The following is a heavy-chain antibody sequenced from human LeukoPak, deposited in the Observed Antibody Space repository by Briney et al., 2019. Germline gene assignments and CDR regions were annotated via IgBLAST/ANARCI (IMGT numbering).Heavy chain of an antibody. CDR3: ARDLPYGDYVHPFDY. J-gene: IGHJ4*02. V-gene: IGHV4-34*01. Sequence: EINHSGSTNYNPSLKSRVTISVDTSKNQFSLKLSSVTAADTAVYYCARDLPYGDYVHPFDYWGQGTLVTVSS. CDR2: INHSGST. D-gene: IGHD4-17*01.